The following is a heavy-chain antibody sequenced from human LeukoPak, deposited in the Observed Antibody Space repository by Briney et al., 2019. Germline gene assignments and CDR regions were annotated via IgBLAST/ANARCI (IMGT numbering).Heavy chain of an antibody. CDR3: ARANYYGSGKKDLDY. V-gene: IGHV1-8*01. CDR2: MNPNSGNT. Sequence: ASVKVSCKASGYTFTTYDINWVRQATGQGLEWMGWMNPNSGNTGYAQKFQGRVTMTRYTSMSTAYMELNSLRSEDTAVYYCARANYYGSGKKDLDYWGQGTLVTVSS. D-gene: IGHD3-10*01. CDR1: GYTFTTYD. J-gene: IGHJ4*02.